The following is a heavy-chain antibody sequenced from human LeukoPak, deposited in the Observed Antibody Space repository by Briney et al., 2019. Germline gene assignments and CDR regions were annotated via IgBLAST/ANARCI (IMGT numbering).Heavy chain of an antibody. J-gene: IGHJ4*02. CDR2: INVDGTNT. Sequence: GGSLRLSCAASGFPFSSFWMLWVRHAPGKGLVWLSRINVDGTNTGYADSVKGRFTISRDNAKNTLYLQMNGLRAEDTAVYYCGRDYYGRGDYWGQGTLVTVSS. CDR1: GFPFSSFW. D-gene: IGHD3-22*01. CDR3: GRDYYGRGDY. V-gene: IGHV3-74*01.